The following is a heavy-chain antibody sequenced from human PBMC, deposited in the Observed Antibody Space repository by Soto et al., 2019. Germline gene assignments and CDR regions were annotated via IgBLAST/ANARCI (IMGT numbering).Heavy chain of an antibody. V-gene: IGHV3-30-3*01. D-gene: IGHD2-8*02. CDR3: ARDPKTTGGQHWAFNYFDS. CDR1: GFSFSISP. CDR2: ISYDGTNK. Sequence: QVQLVESGGGVVQPGRSLRLSCAASGFSFSISPMHWVRQAPGKGPEWVALISYDGTNKFYADSVKGRFTISRDNSKSTLYLHVDSRRPEDAAVYYCARDPKTTGGQHWAFNYFDSWGQGTLVTVSS. J-gene: IGHJ4*02.